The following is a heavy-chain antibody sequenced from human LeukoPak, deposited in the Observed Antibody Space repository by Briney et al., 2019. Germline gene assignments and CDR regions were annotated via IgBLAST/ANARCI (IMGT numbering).Heavy chain of an antibody. J-gene: IGHJ4*02. CDR1: GFTFSDYY. D-gene: IGHD4-17*01. CDR3: ARGYGDYEGDAPLDY. CDR2: ISSSSSYT. V-gene: IGHV3-11*06. Sequence: GGSLRLSCAASGFTFSDYYMSWIRQAPGKGLEWVSYISSSSSYTNYADSVKGRFTISRDNAKNSLYLQMNSLRAEDTAVYYYARGYGDYEGDAPLDYWGQGTLVTVSS.